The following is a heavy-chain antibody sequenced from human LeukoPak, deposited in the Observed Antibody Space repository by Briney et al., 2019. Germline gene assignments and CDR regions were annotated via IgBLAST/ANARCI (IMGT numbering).Heavy chain of an antibody. CDR1: GYTFTGYY. D-gene: IGHD3-22*01. V-gene: IGHV1-2*02. CDR3: ARDGEYYYDSSGYDY. J-gene: IGHJ4*02. CDR2: INPNSGGT. Sequence: ASVKVSCKASGYTFTGYYMHWVRQAPGQGLEWMGWINPNSGGTNYAQKFQGRVTMTRDTSISTAYMELSRLRSDDTAVYYCARDGEYYYDSSGYDYWGQGTLVTVSS.